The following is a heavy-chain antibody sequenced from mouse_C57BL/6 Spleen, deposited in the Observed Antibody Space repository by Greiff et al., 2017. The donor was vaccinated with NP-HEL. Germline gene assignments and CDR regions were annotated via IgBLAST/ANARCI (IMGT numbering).Heavy chain of an antibody. CDR3: ARGRLQHYFDY. J-gene: IGHJ2*01. CDR1: GFTFSSYA. CDR2: ISDGGSYT. V-gene: IGHV5-4*03. D-gene: IGHD3-2*02. Sequence: DVMLVESGGGLVKPGGSLKLSCAASGFTFSSYAMSWVRQTPEKRLEWVATISDGGSYTYYPDNVKGRFTISRDNAKNNLYLQMSHLKSEDTAMYYCARGRLQHYFDYWGQGTTLTVSS.